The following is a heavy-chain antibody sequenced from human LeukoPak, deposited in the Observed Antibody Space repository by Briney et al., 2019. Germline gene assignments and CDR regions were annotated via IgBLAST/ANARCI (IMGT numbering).Heavy chain of an antibody. CDR1: GYTFTSYG. V-gene: IGHV1-18*01. D-gene: IGHD3-16*01. CDR2: ISAYNGNT. J-gene: IGHJ3*02. Sequence: GASVKVSCKASGYTFTSYGISWVRQALGQGLEWMGWISAYNGNTNYAQKLQGRVTMTTDTSTSTAYMELRSLRSDDTAVYYCARTVMYAGIDAFDIWGQGTMVTVSS. CDR3: ARTVMYAGIDAFDI.